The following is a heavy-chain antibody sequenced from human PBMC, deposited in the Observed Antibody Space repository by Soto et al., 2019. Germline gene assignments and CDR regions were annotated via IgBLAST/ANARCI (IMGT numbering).Heavy chain of an antibody. D-gene: IGHD3-9*01. CDR3: ARDVGLDSDDFFAY. V-gene: IGHV3-23*01. J-gene: IGHJ4*02. Sequence: LRLSCTASGFTFTSYGMGWVRQAPGKGLQWVSTIRGDGGQTHYTDSVKGRFSISRDNSKNTVYLQMDSLRAEDTAMYFCARDVGLDSDDFFAYWGQGTQVTVSS. CDR1: GFTFTSYG. CDR2: IRGDGGQT.